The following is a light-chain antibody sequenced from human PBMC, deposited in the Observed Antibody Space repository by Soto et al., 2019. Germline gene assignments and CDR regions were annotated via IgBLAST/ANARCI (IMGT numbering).Light chain of an antibody. CDR3: SSYTSSYTDV. V-gene: IGLV2-14*01. CDR2: DVT. CDR1: SSDVGRYNY. J-gene: IGLJ1*01. Sequence: QCAPTQPASLSGAPGQSIALSLTGTSSDVGRYNYVSWYQQHPGKAPKLMIYDVTNRPSGVSNRFSGSKSGNTASLTISGLQAEDEADYYCSSYTSSYTDVFGTGTKVTVL.